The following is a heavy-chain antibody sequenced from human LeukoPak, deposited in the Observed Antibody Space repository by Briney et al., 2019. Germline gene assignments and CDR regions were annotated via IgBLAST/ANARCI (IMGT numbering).Heavy chain of an antibody. CDR2: IYHSGST. V-gene: IGHV4-4*02. CDR3: AARGYCSGGSCTEYYFDY. D-gene: IGHD2-15*01. CDR1: GVSISSSNW. J-gene: IGHJ4*02. Sequence: SETLSLTCAVSGVSISSSNWWSWVRQPPGKGLEWIGEIYHSGSTSYNPSLKSRVTISVDKSKNQFSLKLSSVTAADTAVYYCAARGYCSGGSCTEYYFDYWGQGTLVTVSS.